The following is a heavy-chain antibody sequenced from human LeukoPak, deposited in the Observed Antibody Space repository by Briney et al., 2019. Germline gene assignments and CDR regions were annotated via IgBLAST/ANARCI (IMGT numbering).Heavy chain of an antibody. J-gene: IGHJ6*02. CDR1: GYTFTSYG. V-gene: IGHV1-18*01. CDR3: ARAEKVPAYYYGMDV. Sequence: ASVKVSCKAPGYTFTSYGISWVRQAPGQGLEWMGWISAYNGNTNYAQKLQGRVTMTTDTSTSTAYMELRSLRSDDTAVYYCARAEKVPAYYYGMDVWGQGTTVTVSS. D-gene: IGHD2-2*01. CDR2: ISAYNGNT.